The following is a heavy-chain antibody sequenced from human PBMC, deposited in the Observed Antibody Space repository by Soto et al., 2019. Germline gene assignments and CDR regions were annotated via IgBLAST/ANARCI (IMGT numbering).Heavy chain of an antibody. D-gene: IGHD3-10*01. Sequence: ASVKVSCKASGYTFTSYAMHWVRQAPGQMLEWMGWINAGNGNTKYSQKFQGRVTITRDTSASTAYMELSSLRSEDTAVYYCARDRKITMVRGVPTLDYWGQGALVTVSS. CDR2: INAGNGNT. CDR1: GYTFTSYA. J-gene: IGHJ4*02. V-gene: IGHV1-3*01. CDR3: ARDRKITMVRGVPTLDY.